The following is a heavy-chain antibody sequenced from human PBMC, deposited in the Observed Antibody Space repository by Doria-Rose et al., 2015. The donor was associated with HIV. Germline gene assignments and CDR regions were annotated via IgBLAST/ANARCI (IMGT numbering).Heavy chain of an antibody. J-gene: IGHJ4*02. D-gene: IGHD6-13*01. V-gene: IGHV2-26*01. CDR3: ARIKSSRWYHKYYFDF. Sequence: QVTLKESGPVLVKPTGTLTLTCTVSGVSLSSPGMGVSWIRQPPGKALEWLANIFSDDERSYKTSLKSRLTIFSGTSKSQVVLTMTDMDPVDTATYYCARIKSSRWYHKYYFDFWGQGTLVIVSA. CDR1: GVSLSSPGMG. CDR2: IFSDDER.